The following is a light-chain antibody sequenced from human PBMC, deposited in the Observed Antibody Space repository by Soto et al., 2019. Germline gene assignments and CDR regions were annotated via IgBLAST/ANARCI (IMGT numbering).Light chain of an antibody. CDR2: IEGSGSF. V-gene: IGLV4-60*02. CDR1: SGHNNYI. Sequence: QLVLTQSSSASASLGSSVKLTCTLSSGHNNYIIAWHQQQPGKAPRYLMKIEGSGSFNKGSGVPDRFSGYRSGTDRYLTISNGPFDDEADYYGETWDSNAWVFGGGTKLTVL. CDR3: ETWDSNAWV. J-gene: IGLJ3*02.